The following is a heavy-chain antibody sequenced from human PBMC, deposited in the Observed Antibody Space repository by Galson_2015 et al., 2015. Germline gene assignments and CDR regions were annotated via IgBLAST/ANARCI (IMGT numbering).Heavy chain of an antibody. CDR2: ISYDGSNK. CDR3: AREGSGGTVSFDY. CDR1: GFTFSSYG. D-gene: IGHD4-17*01. V-gene: IGHV3-30*03. Sequence: SLRLSCAASGFTFSSYGTHWVRQAPGKGLEWVAVISYDGSNKYYADSVKGRFTISRDNSKNTLYLQMNSLRAEDTAVYYCAREGSGGTVSFDYWGQGTLVTVSS. J-gene: IGHJ4*02.